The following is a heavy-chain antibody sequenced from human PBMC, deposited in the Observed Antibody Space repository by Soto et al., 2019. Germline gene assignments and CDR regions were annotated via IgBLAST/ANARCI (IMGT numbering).Heavy chain of an antibody. CDR2: ISYDGSNK. J-gene: IGHJ4*02. V-gene: IGHV3-30-3*01. CDR1: GFTFSSYA. Sequence: GGSLRLSCAASGFTFSSYAMHWVRQAPGKGLEWVAVISYDGSNKYYADSVKGRFTISRDNSKNTLYLQMNSLRAEDTAVYYCARDRDGSGWLYYFDYWGQGALVTVSS. D-gene: IGHD6-19*01. CDR3: ARDRDGSGWLYYFDY.